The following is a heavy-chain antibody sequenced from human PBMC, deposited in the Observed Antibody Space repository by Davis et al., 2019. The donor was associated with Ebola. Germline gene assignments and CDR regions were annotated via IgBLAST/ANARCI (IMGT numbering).Heavy chain of an antibody. CDR1: EFTFSGYA. CDR3: ARDSYWTTFDY. V-gene: IGHV3-30*03. D-gene: IGHD3/OR15-3a*01. Sequence: GGSLRLSCAASEFTFSGYAMSWVRQAPGKGLEWVAVISYDGSNKYYADSVKGRFTISRDNSKNTLYLQMNSLRDEDTAVYYCARDSYWTTFDYWGQGTLVTVSS. J-gene: IGHJ4*02. CDR2: ISYDGSNK.